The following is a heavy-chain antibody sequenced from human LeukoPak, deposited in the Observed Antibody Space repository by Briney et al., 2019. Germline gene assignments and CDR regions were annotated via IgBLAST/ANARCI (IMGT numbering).Heavy chain of an antibody. CDR1: GGTFSSYA. CDR3: AREGVAVGGFLMSDY. V-gene: IGHV1-3*01. Sequence: ASVKVSCKASGGTFSSYAISWVRQAPGQRLEWMGWINAGNGNTKYSQKFQGRVTITRDTSASTAYMELSSLRSEDTAVYYCAREGVAVGGFLMSDYWGQGTLVTVSS. D-gene: IGHD6-19*01. J-gene: IGHJ4*02. CDR2: INAGNGNT.